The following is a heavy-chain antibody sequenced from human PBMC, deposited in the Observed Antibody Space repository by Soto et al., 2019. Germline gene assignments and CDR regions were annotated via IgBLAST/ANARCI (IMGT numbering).Heavy chain of an antibody. CDR3: ARGAETIFGVAYYYGMDV. CDR2: IIPIFGTA. V-gene: IGHV1-69*13. J-gene: IGHJ6*02. Sequence: SVKVSCKASGGTFSSYTISWVRQAPGQGLEWMGGIIPIFGTANYAQKFQGRVTITADESTSTAYMELSSLRSEDTAVYYCARGAETIFGVAYYYGMDVWGQGTTVTVSS. CDR1: GGTFSSYT. D-gene: IGHD3-3*01.